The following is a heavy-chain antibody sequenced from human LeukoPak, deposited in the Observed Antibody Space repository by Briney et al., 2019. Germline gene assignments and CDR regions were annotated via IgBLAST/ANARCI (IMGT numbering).Heavy chain of an antibody. J-gene: IGHJ4*02. D-gene: IGHD4-17*01. CDR2: INPSGGST. V-gene: IGHV1-46*01. Sequence: GASVKVSCKASGYTFTSYYMHWVRQAPGQGLEWMGIINPSGGSTSYAQKFQGRVTMTRDMSTSTVYMELSSLRSEDTAVFYCARDSAGDSRWTVFGGLFDYWGQGTLVTVSS. CDR3: ARDSAGDSRWTVFGGLFDY. CDR1: GYTFTSYY.